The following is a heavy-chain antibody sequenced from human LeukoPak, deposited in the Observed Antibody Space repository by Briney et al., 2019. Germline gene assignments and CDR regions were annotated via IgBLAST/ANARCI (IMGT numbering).Heavy chain of an antibody. V-gene: IGHV3-9*01. J-gene: IGHJ4*02. CDR3: AKGTQQWLVLIDY. Sequence: GRSLRLSCAASGFTFDDYAMHWVRQAPGKGLEWVSGISWNSGSIGYADSVKGRFTISRDNAKNSLYLQMNSLRAEDTALYYCAKGTQQWLVLIDYWGQGTLVTVSS. CDR2: ISWNSGSI. CDR1: GFTFDDYA. D-gene: IGHD6-19*01.